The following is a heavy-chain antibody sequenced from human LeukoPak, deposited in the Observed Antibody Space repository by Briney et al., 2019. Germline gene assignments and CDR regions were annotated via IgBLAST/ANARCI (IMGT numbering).Heavy chain of an antibody. D-gene: IGHD2-15*01. J-gene: IGHJ4*02. V-gene: IGHV3-21*01. Sequence: GGSLRLSCAASGFTFSSYSMNWVRQAPGKGLEWVSSISSSSSYIYYADSVKGRFTISRDNAKNSLYLQMNSLRVEDTAVYYCARVGSGLGYCSGGSCYENDDYWGQGTLVAVSS. CDR1: GFTFSSYS. CDR2: ISSSSSYI. CDR3: ARVGSGLGYCSGGSCYENDDY.